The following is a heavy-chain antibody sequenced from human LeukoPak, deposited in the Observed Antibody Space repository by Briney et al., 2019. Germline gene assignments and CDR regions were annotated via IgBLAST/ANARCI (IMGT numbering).Heavy chain of an antibody. CDR3: ARGLCGGDCYDY. D-gene: IGHD2-21*01. CDR2: ISTGRDFI. CDR1: GFTFNNYH. Sequence: PGGSLRLSCAASGFTFNNYHMNWVRQAPGKGLEWVSSISTGRDFIYYADPVKGRFTISRDNAKNSLYLQMNSLRAEDTAVYYCARGLCGGDCYDYWGQGTLVTVSS. J-gene: IGHJ4*02. V-gene: IGHV3-21*01.